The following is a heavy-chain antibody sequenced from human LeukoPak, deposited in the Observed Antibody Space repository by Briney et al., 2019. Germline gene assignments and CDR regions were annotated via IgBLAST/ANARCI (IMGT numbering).Heavy chain of an antibody. V-gene: IGHV3-53*01. CDR2: MYSNGNT. CDR3: TRESVASSDY. D-gene: IGHD6-6*01. Sequence: GGSLRLSCAASGFIFDDYAVHWVRQAPGKGLEWLSVMYSNGNTFYADSVKGRFTISRDNSKNTLYLQMNSLRAEDTAVYYCTRESVASSDYWGQGTLVTVSS. J-gene: IGHJ4*02. CDR1: GFIFDDYA.